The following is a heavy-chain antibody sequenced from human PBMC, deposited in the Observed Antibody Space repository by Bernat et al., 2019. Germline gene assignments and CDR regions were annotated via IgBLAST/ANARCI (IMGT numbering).Heavy chain of an antibody. J-gene: IGHJ3*02. D-gene: IGHD3-10*01. CDR1: GGSFSGYY. V-gene: IGHV4-34*01. CDR3: AREGAGFGEFDDAFDI. CDR2: INHSGST. Sequence: QVQLQQWGAGLLKPSETLSLTCAVYGGSFSGYYWRWIRQPPGKGLEWIGEINHSGSTNYNLSLKSRVTISVDTSKNHFSLKLISVTAADTAVYYCAREGAGFGEFDDAFDIWGQGTMVTVSS.